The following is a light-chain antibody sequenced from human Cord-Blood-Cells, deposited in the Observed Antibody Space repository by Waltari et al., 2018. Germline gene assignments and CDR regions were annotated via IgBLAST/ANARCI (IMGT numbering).Light chain of an antibody. V-gene: IGKV1-39*01. Sequence: DIQMTQSPSSLSASVGDRVTITCRASQSISSYLNWYQQKPGKAPKLLIYAASSLQSGGPSRFSGSGSGTDVTLTISSLQPEDFATYYCQQSYSTPPEFTFGPGTKVDIK. J-gene: IGKJ3*01. CDR3: QQSYSTPPEFT. CDR2: AAS. CDR1: QSISSY.